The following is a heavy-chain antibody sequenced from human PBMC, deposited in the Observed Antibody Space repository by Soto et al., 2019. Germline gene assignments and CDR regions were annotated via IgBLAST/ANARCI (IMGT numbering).Heavy chain of an antibody. CDR1: GFTLSSYG. D-gene: IGHD1-26*01. J-gene: IGHJ4*02. CDR3: AKDPGSGSYFY. Sequence: GGSLRLSCAASGFTLSSYGMHGVRQAPGKGLEWVAVISYDGSNKYYADSVKGRFTISRDNSKNTLYLQMNSLRAEDTAVYYCAKDPGSGSYFYWGQGTLVTVSS. CDR2: ISYDGSNK. V-gene: IGHV3-30*18.